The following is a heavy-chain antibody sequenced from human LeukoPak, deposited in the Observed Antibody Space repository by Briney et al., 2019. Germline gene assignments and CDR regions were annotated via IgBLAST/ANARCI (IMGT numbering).Heavy chain of an antibody. D-gene: IGHD3-22*01. CDR1: GFTFTNFP. CDR3: ARRDSLNSY. V-gene: IGHV3-7*01. Sequence: GGSLRLSCTTSGFTFTNFPIHWVRQAPGKGLEWVANIKPDGSEKYSVDSVKGRFTISRDNAKNSLYLQMNSLRVEDTAVYYCARRDSLNSYWGQGTLVTVSS. J-gene: IGHJ4*02. CDR2: IKPDGSEK.